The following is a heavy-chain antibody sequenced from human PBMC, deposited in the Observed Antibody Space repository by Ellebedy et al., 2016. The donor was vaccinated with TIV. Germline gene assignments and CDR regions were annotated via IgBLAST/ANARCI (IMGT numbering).Heavy chain of an antibody. CDR3: SRAGCSSTSCYIGSFDY. CDR1: GFTFSSYS. J-gene: IGHJ4*02. D-gene: IGHD2-2*02. CDR2: ISSSSSYI. V-gene: IGHV3-21*01. Sequence: GGSLRLXXAASGFTFSSYSMNWVRQAPGKGLEWVSSISSSSSYIYYADSVKGRFTISRDNAKNSLYLQMNSLRAEDTAVYYCSRAGCSSTSCYIGSFDYWGQGTLVTVSS.